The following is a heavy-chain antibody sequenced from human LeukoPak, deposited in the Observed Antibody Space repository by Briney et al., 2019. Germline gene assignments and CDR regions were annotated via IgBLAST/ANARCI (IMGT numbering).Heavy chain of an antibody. J-gene: IGHJ4*02. CDR2: INHSGST. V-gene: IGHV4-34*01. CDR3: AGTYYYDSSRQFDY. Sequence: PSETLSLTCAVYGGSFSGYYWSWIRQPPGKGLEWIGEINHSGSTNYNPSLKSRVTMSVDTSKNQFSLKLSSVTAADTAVYYCAGTYYYDSSRQFDYWGQGTLVTVSS. D-gene: IGHD3-22*01. CDR1: GGSFSGYY.